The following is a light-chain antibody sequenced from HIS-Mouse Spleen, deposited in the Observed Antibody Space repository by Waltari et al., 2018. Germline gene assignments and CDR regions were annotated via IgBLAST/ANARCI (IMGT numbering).Light chain of an antibody. J-gene: IGLJ3*02. Sequence: QSALTQPASVSGSPGQSITISCTGTSSDVGSYNLVSWYHQHPGEAPKLMIYEGSKRPSGVSNRFSGSKSGNTASLTISGLQAEDEADYYCCSYAGSSTWVFGGGTKLTVL. V-gene: IGLV2-23*01. CDR2: EGS. CDR1: SSDVGSYNL. CDR3: CSYAGSSTWV.